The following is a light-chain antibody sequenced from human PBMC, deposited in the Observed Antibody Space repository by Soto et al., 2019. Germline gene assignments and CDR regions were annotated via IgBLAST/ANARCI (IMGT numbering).Light chain of an antibody. CDR1: QSLLHSNGKKY. Sequence: DIVMTQSPLSLPVTPGEPASISCRSSQSLLHSNGKKYMDWYLQKPGQSPQLLIYLGSNRASGVPDRFSAGGSGTDFTLKISRVEAEDVGVYYCMQALQTPITFGQGTRLEIK. CDR3: MQALQTPIT. J-gene: IGKJ5*01. V-gene: IGKV2-28*01. CDR2: LGS.